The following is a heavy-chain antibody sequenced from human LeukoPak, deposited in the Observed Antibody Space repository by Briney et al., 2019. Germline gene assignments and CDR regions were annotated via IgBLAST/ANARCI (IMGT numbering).Heavy chain of an antibody. Sequence: GGSLRLSCAASGFTFSSYWMSWVRQAPGKGLGWVANIKQDGSEKYYVDSVKGRFTISRDNAKNSLYLQMNSLRAEDTAVYYCAKEVVPAASPGVDYWGQGTLVTVSS. J-gene: IGHJ4*02. CDR2: IKQDGSEK. V-gene: IGHV3-7*04. CDR3: AKEVVPAASPGVDY. D-gene: IGHD2-2*01. CDR1: GFTFSSYW.